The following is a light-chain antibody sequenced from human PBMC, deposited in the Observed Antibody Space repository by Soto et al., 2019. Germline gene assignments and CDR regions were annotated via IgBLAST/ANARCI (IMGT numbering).Light chain of an antibody. CDR1: QSLLYSDGDTY. Sequence: DVVMTQSPLSLSVTLGQSASISCRSTQSLLYSDGDTYLNWYHQRPGQSPRRLIPKVSKRDSGVPDRISGSGSGSDFTLEISVVESEDVGTYYCLQATHCPWTFVRGTKVDI. V-gene: IGKV2-30*01. CDR2: KVS. CDR3: LQATHCPWT. J-gene: IGKJ1*01.